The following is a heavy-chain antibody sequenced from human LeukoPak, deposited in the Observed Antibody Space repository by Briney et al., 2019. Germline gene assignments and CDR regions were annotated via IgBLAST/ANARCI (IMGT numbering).Heavy chain of an antibody. Sequence: ASVKVSCKASGYTFTGYYMHWVRQAPGQGLEWMGIINPSGGSTSYAQKFQGRVTMTRDTSTSTVYMELSSLRSEDTAVYYCAKDSWSRNGIYDPFDIWGQGTMVTVSS. D-gene: IGHD2-8*01. CDR2: INPSGGST. CDR3: AKDSWSRNGIYDPFDI. V-gene: IGHV1-46*01. J-gene: IGHJ3*02. CDR1: GYTFTGYY.